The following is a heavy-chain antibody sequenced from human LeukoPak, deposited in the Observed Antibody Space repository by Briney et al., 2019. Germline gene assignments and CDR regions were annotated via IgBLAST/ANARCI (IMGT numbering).Heavy chain of an antibody. CDR1: GYTFTGYY. J-gene: IGHJ4*02. V-gene: IGHV1-2*02. CDR2: INPNSGGT. CDR3: ARAPAKFVVVPGGLDY. Sequence: GASVKVSCKASGYTFTGYYTHWVRQAPGQGLEWMGWINPNSGGTNYAQKFQGRVTMTRDTSISTAYMELSRLRSDDTAVYYCARAPAKFVVVPGGLDYWGQGTLVTVSS. D-gene: IGHD2-2*01.